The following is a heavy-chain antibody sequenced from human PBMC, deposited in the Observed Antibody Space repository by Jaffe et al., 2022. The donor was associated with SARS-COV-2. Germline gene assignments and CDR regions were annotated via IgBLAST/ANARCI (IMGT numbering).Heavy chain of an antibody. CDR2: IHHSGSF. D-gene: IGHD2-15*01. CDR3: ARAGATSNYLDP. Sequence: QVQLQESGPGLVKASGTLSLTCAVSGGSISSNDFWTWVRQPPGKGLEWVGEIHHSGSFNYNPSLESRVTISVDKSKNQFSLKLRSVTAADTAVYYCARAGATSNYLDPWGQGTLVTVSS. J-gene: IGHJ5*02. CDR1: GGSISSNDF. V-gene: IGHV4-4*02.